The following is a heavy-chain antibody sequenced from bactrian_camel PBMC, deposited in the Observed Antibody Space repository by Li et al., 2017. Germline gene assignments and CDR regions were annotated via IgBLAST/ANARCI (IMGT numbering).Heavy chain of an antibody. D-gene: IGHD8*01. CDR2: ISSDDST. CDR1: GFTFDDST. J-gene: IGHJ4*01. V-gene: IGHV3-1*01. Sequence: DVQLVESGGGLAQPGGSLRLSCTASGFTFDDSTMGWYRQAPGNECELVSTISSDDSTYYADSVKGRFTISQDNAKNTLYLQLNSLKSEDTARYYCAKESGIPRGQGTQVTVS.